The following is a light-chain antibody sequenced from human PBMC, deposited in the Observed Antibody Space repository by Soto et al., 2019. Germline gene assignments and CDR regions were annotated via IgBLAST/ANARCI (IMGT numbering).Light chain of an antibody. Sequence: DVVMTQSPLSLPVTLGQPASISCRSSQSLIYNDGDTYLNWFQQRPGQSPRRLIYKASNRDSGVPDRFSGSGSGTDFTLKISRVEAEDVGVYYCMQGTHWPLTFGGGTKV. CDR2: KAS. J-gene: IGKJ4*01. CDR3: MQGTHWPLT. V-gene: IGKV2-30*01. CDR1: QSLIYNDGDTY.